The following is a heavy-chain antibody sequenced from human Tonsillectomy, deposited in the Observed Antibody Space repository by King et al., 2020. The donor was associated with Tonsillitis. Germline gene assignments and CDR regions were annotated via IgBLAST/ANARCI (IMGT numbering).Heavy chain of an antibody. V-gene: IGHV3-23*04. D-gene: IGHD3-22*01. CDR3: AKDFNKWGYDSSGSDY. CDR1: GFTFSSYD. J-gene: IGHJ4*02. CDR2: ISGSGGNI. Sequence: VQLVESGGGFVQPGGSLRLSCAASGFTFSSYDMSWVRQAPGKGLEWVSAISGSGGNIYFADSVKGRFTISRDNFKKMLYLQMNSLRAEDTAVYYCAKDFNKWGYDSSGSDYWGQGTLVTVSS.